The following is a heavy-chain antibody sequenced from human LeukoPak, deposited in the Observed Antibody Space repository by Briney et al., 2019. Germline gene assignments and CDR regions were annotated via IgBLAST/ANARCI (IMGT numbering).Heavy chain of an antibody. Sequence: GGSLRLSCAASGFTFSSYAMSWVRQAPGKGLEWVSAISGSGGSTYYADSVKGRFTISRDNSKNTLYLLMNSLRAEDTAVYYCANDPYAGYSYECPLFDYWGPGTLVTVCS. D-gene: IGHD5-18*01. J-gene: IGHJ4*02. CDR3: ANDPYAGYSYECPLFDY. V-gene: IGHV3-23*01. CDR2: ISGSGGST. CDR1: GFTFSSYA.